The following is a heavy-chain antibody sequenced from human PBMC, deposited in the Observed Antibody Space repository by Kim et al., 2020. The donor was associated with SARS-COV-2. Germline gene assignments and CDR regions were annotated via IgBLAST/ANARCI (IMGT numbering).Heavy chain of an antibody. V-gene: IGHV3-23*01. CDR3: AKDRRGLLGWELELYNYYYYYGMDV. D-gene: IGHD1-7*01. CDR1: GFTFSSYA. J-gene: IGHJ6*02. CDR2: ISGSGGST. Sequence: GGSLRLSCAASGFTFSSYAMSWVRQAPGKGLEWVSAISGSGGSTYYADSVKGRFTISRDNSKNTLYLQMNSLRAEDTAVYYCAKDRRGLLGWELELYNYYYYYGMDVWGQGTTVTVSS.